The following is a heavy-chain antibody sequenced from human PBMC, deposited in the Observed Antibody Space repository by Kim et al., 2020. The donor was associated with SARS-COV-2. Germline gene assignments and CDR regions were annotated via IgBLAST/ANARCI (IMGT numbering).Heavy chain of an antibody. D-gene: IGHD3-22*01. Sequence: SETLSLTCAVSGGSISSGGYSWSWIRQPPGKGLEWIGYIYHSGSTYYNPSLKSRVTISVDRSKNQFSLKLSSVTAADTAVYYCARGVDYDSSVDYGMDVWGQGTTVTVSS. CDR3: ARGVDYDSSVDYGMDV. V-gene: IGHV4-30-2*01. CDR1: GGSISSGGYS. CDR2: IYHSGST. J-gene: IGHJ6*02.